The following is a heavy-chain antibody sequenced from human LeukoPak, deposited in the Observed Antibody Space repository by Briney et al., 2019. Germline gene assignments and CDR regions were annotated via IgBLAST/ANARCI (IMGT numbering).Heavy chain of an antibody. V-gene: IGHV1-69*13. CDR3: ARDTEVVPAAIHAFDI. CDR1: GGTFSSYA. D-gene: IGHD2-2*01. CDR2: IIPIFGTA. Sequence: ASVKVSCKASGGTFSSYAISWVRQAPGQGLEWMGGIIPIFGTANYAQKFQGRVTITADESTSTAYMELSSLRSEDTAVYYCARDTEVVPAAIHAFDIWGQGTVVTVSS. J-gene: IGHJ3*02.